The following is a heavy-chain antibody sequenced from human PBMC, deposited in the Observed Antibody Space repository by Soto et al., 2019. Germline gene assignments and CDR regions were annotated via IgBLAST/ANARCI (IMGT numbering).Heavy chain of an antibody. CDR2: ISGSGGRS. D-gene: IGHD3-16*01. CDR3: AKAYFVWSSEQPYYFDY. J-gene: IGHJ4*02. V-gene: IGHV3-23*01. Sequence: EVRLLDSGGGLVQPGGSLRLSCAASGFTFSNYAMTWVRQGPGKGLEWVSGISGSGGRSYYADSVKGRFTISRDNSKSTLYLQMNSLRAEDTAVYYCAKAYFVWSSEQPYYFDYWGQGTLVTGSS. CDR1: GFTFSNYA.